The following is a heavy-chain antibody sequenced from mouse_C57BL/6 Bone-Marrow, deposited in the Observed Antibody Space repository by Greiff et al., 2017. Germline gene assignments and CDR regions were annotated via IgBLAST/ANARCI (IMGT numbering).Heavy chain of an antibody. J-gene: IGHJ2*01. Sequence: EVMLVESGGGLVKPGGSLKLSCAASGFTFSSYAMSWVRQTPEKRLDWVATISDGGSYTYYPDNVKGRFTISRDNAKNNLYLQMSHLKSEDTAMYYCARDRGQLRLNYFDYWGQGTTLTVSS. D-gene: IGHD3-2*02. CDR2: ISDGGSYT. CDR3: ARDRGQLRLNYFDY. CDR1: GFTFSSYA. V-gene: IGHV5-4*01.